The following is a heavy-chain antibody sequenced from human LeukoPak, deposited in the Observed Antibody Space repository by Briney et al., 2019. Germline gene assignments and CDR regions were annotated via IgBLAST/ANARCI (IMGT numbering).Heavy chain of an antibody. Sequence: NPSETLSLTCTVSGGSISSYYWSWIRQPPGKGLEWIGYIYYSGSTNYNPSLKSRVTISVDTSKNQFSLKLSFVTAADTAVYYCARSRFRMDLWGRGTLVTVSS. J-gene: IGHJ2*01. CDR3: ARSRFRMDL. V-gene: IGHV4-59*01. D-gene: IGHD2-15*01. CDR1: GGSISSYY. CDR2: IYYSGST.